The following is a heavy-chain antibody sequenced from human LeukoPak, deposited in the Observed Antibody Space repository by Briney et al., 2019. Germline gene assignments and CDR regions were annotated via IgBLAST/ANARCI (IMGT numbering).Heavy chain of an antibody. CDR3: ARVGYSSSWYPFGY. J-gene: IGHJ4*02. D-gene: IGHD6-13*01. V-gene: IGHV3-21*01. CDR1: GFRFSSYA. CDR2: ISSSSSYI. Sequence: GGSLRLSCAASGFRFSSYAMSWVRQAPGKGLEWVSSISSSSSYIYYADSVKGRFTISRDNAKNSLYLQMNSLRAEDTAVYYCARVGYSSSWYPFGYWGQGTLVTVSS.